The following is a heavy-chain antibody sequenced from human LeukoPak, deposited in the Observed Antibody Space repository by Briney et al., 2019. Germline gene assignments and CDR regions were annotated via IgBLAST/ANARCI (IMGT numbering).Heavy chain of an antibody. CDR1: GFTLSSFS. J-gene: IGHJ4*02. D-gene: IGHD6-19*01. V-gene: IGHV3-21*01. CDR3: ARDPAIAVADMKDY. Sequence: GGSLRLSCAVSGFTLSSFSMNWVSQAPGKGLEWVPSIISSSRYIIYRDSVKGRFTISRDNAKNSLYLQMNSLRAEDTAVYYCARDPAIAVADMKDYWGQGTLVTVSS. CDR2: IISSSRYI.